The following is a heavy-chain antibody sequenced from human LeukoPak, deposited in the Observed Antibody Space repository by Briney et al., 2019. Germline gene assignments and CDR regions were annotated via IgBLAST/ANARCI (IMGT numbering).Heavy chain of an antibody. V-gene: IGHV1-24*01. CDR1: GYTLTELS. CDR3: ATLCSGGSCFDRYYYYYMDV. D-gene: IGHD2-15*01. CDR2: FDPEDGET. Sequence: ASVKVTCKVSGYTLTELSMHWVRQAPGKGLEWMGGFDPEDGETIYAQKFQGRVTMTEDTSTDTAYMELSGLRSEDTAVYYCATLCSGGSCFDRYYYYYMDVWGKGTTVTVSS. J-gene: IGHJ6*03.